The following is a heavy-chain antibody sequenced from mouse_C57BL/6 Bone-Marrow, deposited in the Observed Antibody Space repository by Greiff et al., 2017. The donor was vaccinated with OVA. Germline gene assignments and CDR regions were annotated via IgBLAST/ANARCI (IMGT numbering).Heavy chain of an antibody. CDR3: ARDYGGFDY. CDR1: GYTFTDYN. Sequence: EVQVVESGPELVKPGASVKMSCKASGYTFTDYNMHWVKQSPGKSLEWIGYINPNNGGTSYNQKFKGKATLTVNKSSSTAYMELRSLTSEVSAVYYCARDYGGFDYWGQGTTLTVSS. V-gene: IGHV1-22*01. J-gene: IGHJ2*01. CDR2: INPNNGGT. D-gene: IGHD1-1*01.